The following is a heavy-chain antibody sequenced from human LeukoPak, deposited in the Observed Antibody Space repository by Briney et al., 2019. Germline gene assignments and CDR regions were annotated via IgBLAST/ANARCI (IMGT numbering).Heavy chain of an antibody. Sequence: GASVKVSRKASGYTFTSYGISWVRQAPGQGLEWMGWISAYNGNTNYAQKLQGRVTMTTDTSTSTAYMELRSLRSDDTAVYYCARDGFVYCSSTSCSILDYWGQGTLVTVSS. J-gene: IGHJ4*02. CDR2: ISAYNGNT. CDR3: ARDGFVYCSSTSCSILDY. CDR1: GYTFTSYG. V-gene: IGHV1-18*01. D-gene: IGHD2-2*01.